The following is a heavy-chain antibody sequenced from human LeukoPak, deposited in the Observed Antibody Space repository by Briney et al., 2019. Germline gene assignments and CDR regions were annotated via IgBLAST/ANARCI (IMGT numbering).Heavy chain of an antibody. V-gene: IGHV4-61*02. Sequence: PSDTLSLTCTVSGRSISSGSYHWTWIRQPAGKGLEWIGRIYTSGSTNYNPSLKSRVTISVDTSKNQFSLKLSSVTAADTAVYYCARAPRAENWFDPGGQGTLVTVSS. J-gene: IGHJ5*02. CDR2: IYTSGST. CDR3: ARAPRAENWFDP. CDR1: GRSISSGSYH. D-gene: IGHD3-10*01.